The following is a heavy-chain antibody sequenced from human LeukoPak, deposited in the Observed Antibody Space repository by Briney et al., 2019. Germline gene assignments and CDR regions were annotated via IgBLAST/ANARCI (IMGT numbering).Heavy chain of an antibody. CDR1: GFTFSSYA. J-gene: IGHJ3*02. D-gene: IGHD3-22*01. CDR3: TTATWLNLDDAFDI. Sequence: GGSLRLSCATSGFTFSSYAMHWVRQAPGKGLEWVAVVSFDGNTKDYADSVKGRFTISRDSSKNTLYLQMNSLRAEDTAVYYCTTATWLNLDDAFDIWGQGTMVTVSS. V-gene: IGHV3-30-3*01. CDR2: VSFDGNTK.